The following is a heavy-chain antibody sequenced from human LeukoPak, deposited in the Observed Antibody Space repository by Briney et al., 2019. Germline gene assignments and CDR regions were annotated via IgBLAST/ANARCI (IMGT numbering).Heavy chain of an antibody. CDR1: GGSISSYY. CDR3: ARGGSSWYPFDY. D-gene: IGHD6-13*01. V-gene: IGHV4-59*01. J-gene: IGHJ4*02. Sequence: PSETLSLTCTVSGGSISSYYWSWIRQPPGKGLKWIGYIYYSGSTNCNPSLKSRVTISVDTSKNQFSLKLSSVTAADTAVYYCARGGSSWYPFDYWGQGTLVTVSS. CDR2: IYYSGST.